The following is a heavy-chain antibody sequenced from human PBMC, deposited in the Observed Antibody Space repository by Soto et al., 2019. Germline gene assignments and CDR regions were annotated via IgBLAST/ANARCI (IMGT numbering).Heavy chain of an antibody. CDR3: AKNIHRSSGFHY. V-gene: IGHV3-23*01. CDR1: GFTFNNFA. Sequence: SLRLSCAATGFTFNNFAMNWVRQGPGKGLEWVSGISGGGDATRYADSVKGRFTISRDNAESMVYLDMYSLIPDDTAIYYCAKNIHRSSGFHYWGQGTPLTVS. J-gene: IGHJ4*02. D-gene: IGHD6-6*01. CDR2: ISGGGDAT.